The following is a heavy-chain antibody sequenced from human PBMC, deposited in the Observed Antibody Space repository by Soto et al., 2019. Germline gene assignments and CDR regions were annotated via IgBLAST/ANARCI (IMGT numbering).Heavy chain of an antibody. J-gene: IGHJ4*02. CDR2: IYHSGST. CDR1: GYSISSGYY. V-gene: IGHV4-38-2*02. Sequence: KSSETLSLTCAVSGYSISSGYYWGWIRQPPGKGLEWIGSIYHSGSTYYNPSLKSRVTISVDTSKNQFSLKLSSVTAADTAVYYCARERVITFGGRGFYDYWGQGTLVTVS. D-gene: IGHD3-16*01. CDR3: ARERVITFGGRGFYDY.